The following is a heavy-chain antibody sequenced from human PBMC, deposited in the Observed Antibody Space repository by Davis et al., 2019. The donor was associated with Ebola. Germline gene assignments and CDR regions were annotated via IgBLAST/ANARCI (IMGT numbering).Heavy chain of an antibody. CDR3: ARHINWGARFDP. Sequence: SETLSLTCNVSGDSISHYYYSWIRQTAGKGLEFIGRIYTSGDTNYNPSLKSRVTMSVDTSKNQFSLKLNSVTAADTAVYYCARHINWGARFDPWGQGALVIVSS. CDR2: IYTSGDT. J-gene: IGHJ5*02. CDR1: GDSISHYY. V-gene: IGHV4-4*07. D-gene: IGHD7-27*01.